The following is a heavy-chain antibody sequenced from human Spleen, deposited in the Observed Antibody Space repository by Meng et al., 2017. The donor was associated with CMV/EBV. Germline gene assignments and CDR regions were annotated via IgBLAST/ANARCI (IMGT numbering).Heavy chain of an antibody. V-gene: IGHV3-30*02. CDR3: ARHRPLQEYYHYYYGMDV. CDR1: GFTFSSYG. CDR2: IRYDGSNK. D-gene: IGHD5-24*01. Sequence: GGSLRLSCAASGFTFSSYGMHWVRQAPVKGLEWVAVIRYDGSNKYYADSVKGRFTISRDNSKNTLYLQKNSLRAEDTAVYYCARHRPLQEYYHYYYGMDVWGQGTAVTVSS. J-gene: IGHJ6*02.